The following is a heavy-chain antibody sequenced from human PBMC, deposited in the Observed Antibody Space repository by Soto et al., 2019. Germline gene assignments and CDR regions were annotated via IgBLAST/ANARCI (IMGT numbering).Heavy chain of an antibody. Sequence: EVQLVESGGGLVKPGGSLRLSCAASGFIFSSYSMNWVRQAPGKVLEWVSSISPRSDYIYFADSMRGRFPISRDNAQNSLYLHMNHLRAEDAAVYHCASVSGTLERHSDLDYWGQGTLVTVSS. CDR1: GFIFSSYS. J-gene: IGHJ4*02. D-gene: IGHD1-1*01. CDR3: ASVSGTLERHSDLDY. V-gene: IGHV3-21*06. CDR2: ISPRSDYI.